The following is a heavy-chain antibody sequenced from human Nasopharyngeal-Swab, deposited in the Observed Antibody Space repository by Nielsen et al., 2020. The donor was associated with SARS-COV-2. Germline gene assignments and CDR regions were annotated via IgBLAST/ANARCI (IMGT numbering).Heavy chain of an antibody. D-gene: IGHD3-10*01. CDR2: IKQDGSEK. Sequence: GGSLRLSCVASGFTSRAYWMSWVRQAPAKGLEWVASIKQDGSEKNYVDSVKGRFTISRDNAKNSLFLQIDSLRTEDTAFYYCARVGGRTSPMGSWGQGTLVTVSS. CDR3: ARVGGRTSPMGS. V-gene: IGHV3-7*01. CDR1: GFTSRAYW. J-gene: IGHJ4*02.